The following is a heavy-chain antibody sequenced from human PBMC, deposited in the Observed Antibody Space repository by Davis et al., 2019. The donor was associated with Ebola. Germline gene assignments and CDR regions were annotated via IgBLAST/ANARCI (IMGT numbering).Heavy chain of an antibody. D-gene: IGHD3-3*01. CDR2: VIPLFGTA. J-gene: IGHJ6*02. CDR1: GGTFSSYA. Sequence: SVKVSCKASGGTFSSYAISWVRQAPGQGLEWMGGVIPLFGTANYAQNFQGRVTIIADESRSTAYMELSSLRSEDTAVYYCARENDFWSGYDHYYYYGMDVWGQGTTVTVSS. CDR3: ARENDFWSGYDHYYYYGMDV. V-gene: IGHV1-69*13.